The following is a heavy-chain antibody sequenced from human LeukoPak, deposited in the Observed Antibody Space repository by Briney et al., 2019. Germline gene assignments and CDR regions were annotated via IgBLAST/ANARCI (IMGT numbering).Heavy chain of an antibody. V-gene: IGHV3-23*01. CDR2: ISGSGGST. Sequence: GGSLRLSCAASGFTFSSYGMSWVRQAPGKGLEWVSAISGSGGSTYYADSVKGRFTISRDNSRNTLYLQMNSLRAEDTAVYYCAKPPRRCSGGSCYYYFDYWGQGTLVTVSS. D-gene: IGHD2-15*01. CDR1: GFTFSSYG. J-gene: IGHJ4*02. CDR3: AKPPRRCSGGSCYYYFDY.